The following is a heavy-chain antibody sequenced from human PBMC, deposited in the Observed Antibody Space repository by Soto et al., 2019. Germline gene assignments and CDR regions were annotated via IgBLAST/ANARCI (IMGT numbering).Heavy chain of an antibody. D-gene: IGHD3-22*01. Sequence: GGSLRLSCAASGFTFSSYAMSWVRQDPGKGLEWVSSIWGSGDTTYYADSLKGQFTISRDNSKNTLYLQMNSLKTEDTAVYYCTTGLSNGYYNFDYWGQGTPVTVSS. V-gene: IGHV3-23*01. CDR1: GFTFSSYA. J-gene: IGHJ4*02. CDR2: IWGSGDTT. CDR3: TTGLSNGYYNFDY.